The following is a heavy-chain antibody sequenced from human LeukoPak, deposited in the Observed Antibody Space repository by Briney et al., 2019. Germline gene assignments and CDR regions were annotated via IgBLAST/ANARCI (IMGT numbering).Heavy chain of an antibody. CDR2: IIPIFGTA. V-gene: IGHV1-69*01. D-gene: IGHD3-10*01. CDR3: ATSFGEFLYFDY. Sequence: SVKVSCKASGGTFSSYAISWVRQAPGQGREWMGGIIPIFGTANYAQKFQGRVTITADESTSTAYMELSSLRSEDTAVYYCATSFGEFLYFDYWGQGTLVTVSS. CDR1: GGTFSSYA. J-gene: IGHJ4*02.